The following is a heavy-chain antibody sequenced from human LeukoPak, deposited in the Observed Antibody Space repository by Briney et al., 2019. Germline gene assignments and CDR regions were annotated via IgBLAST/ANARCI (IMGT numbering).Heavy chain of an antibody. D-gene: IGHD6-13*01. J-gene: IGHJ4*02. CDR2: AYSGGRT. V-gene: IGHV3-53*01. CDR3: ASSPASSCLDD. Sequence: PGGSLRLSCAASGFTVSASYMSWVRQAPGKGLEWVSLAYSGGRTNYADSVKGRFTVSRDTSTSTLYLQMNSLRAEDTAVYYCASSPASSCLDDWGQGTLVTVSS. CDR1: GFTVSASY.